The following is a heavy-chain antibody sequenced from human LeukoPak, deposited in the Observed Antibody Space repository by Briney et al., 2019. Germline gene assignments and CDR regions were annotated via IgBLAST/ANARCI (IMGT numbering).Heavy chain of an antibody. CDR3: ARGENDILTGSLYYMDV. D-gene: IGHD3-9*01. J-gene: IGHJ6*03. Sequence: PGGSLRLSCAASGFSFSTSWMHWFRQGPGRGLVWVSRITSDGRTSIYADSVKGRFTISRDNAKNSLYLQMNSLRAEDTAVYYCARGENDILTGSLYYMDVWGKGTTVTISS. CDR1: GFSFSTSW. CDR2: ITSDGRTS. V-gene: IGHV3-74*01.